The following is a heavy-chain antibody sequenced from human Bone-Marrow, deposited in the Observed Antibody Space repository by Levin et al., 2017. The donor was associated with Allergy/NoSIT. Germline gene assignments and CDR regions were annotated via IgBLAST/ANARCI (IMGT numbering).Heavy chain of an antibody. CDR1: GFIFSDYY. J-gene: IGHJ4*02. V-gene: IGHV3-11*01. D-gene: IGHD2-15*01. CDR3: ARDPGYCSSGNCLGFDY. CDR2: ISSGSSTK. Sequence: PGGSLRLSCAASGFIFSDYYMSWIRQAPGKGLEWLSYISSGSSTKMYAGSVRGRFTISRDNAKNSLYLQMDSLRADDTAVYYCARDPGYCSSGNCLGFDYWGPGTLVTVSS.